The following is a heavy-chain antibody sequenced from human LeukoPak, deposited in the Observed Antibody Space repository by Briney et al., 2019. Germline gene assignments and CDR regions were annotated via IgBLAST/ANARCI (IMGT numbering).Heavy chain of an antibody. V-gene: IGHV3-23*01. CDR1: GFHFSTYA. D-gene: IGHD5-24*01. Sequence: GGSLRLSCVASGFHFSTYAMRWVRQAPGKGLEWVSGIGGGDTHYADSEKGGFTISRDNSRNTVELQMSRLQAENAAVYYCAKDGQSFNTMWDYLDSWSRGTLVTVSS. CDR2: IGGGDT. CDR3: AKDGQSFNTMWDYLDS. J-gene: IGHJ4*02.